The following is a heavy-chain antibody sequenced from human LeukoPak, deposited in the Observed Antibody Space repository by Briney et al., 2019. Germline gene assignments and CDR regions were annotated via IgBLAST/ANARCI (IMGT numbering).Heavy chain of an antibody. CDR3: ARDRVAVAGQGFFDY. V-gene: IGHV1-2*02. D-gene: IGHD6-19*01. CDR1: GGTFSSYV. Sequence: GASVKVSCKASGGTFSSYVISWERQAPGQGLEWMGWINPNSGGTNYAQKFQGRVTMTRDTSISTAYMELSRLRSDDTAVYYCARDRVAVAGQGFFDYWGQGTLVTVSS. CDR2: INPNSGGT. J-gene: IGHJ4*02.